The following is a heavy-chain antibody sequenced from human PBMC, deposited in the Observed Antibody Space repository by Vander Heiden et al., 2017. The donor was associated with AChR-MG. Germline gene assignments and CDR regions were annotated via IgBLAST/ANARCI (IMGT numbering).Heavy chain of an antibody. Sequence: QVQLVQSGAEVKKPGSSVKVPCKASGGTFSSYATRWVRQAPGQGLEWMGGIIPIFGTANYAQKFQGRVTITADKSTSTAYMELSSLRSEDTAVYYCASNLYVDTAMDRDYYYYYGMDVWGQGTTVTVSS. CDR3: ASNLYVDTAMDRDYYYYYGMDV. V-gene: IGHV1-69*06. D-gene: IGHD5-18*01. CDR2: IIPIFGTA. J-gene: IGHJ6*02. CDR1: GGTFSSYA.